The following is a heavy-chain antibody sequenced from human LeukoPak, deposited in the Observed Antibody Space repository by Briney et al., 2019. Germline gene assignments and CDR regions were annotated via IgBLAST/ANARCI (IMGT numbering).Heavy chain of an antibody. CDR2: IKEDGSRK. D-gene: IGHD2-2*01. CDR1: GFTFSRFW. J-gene: IGHJ4*02. CDR3: ARVGDDCSSTSCYRAPIDY. V-gene: IGHV3-7*03. Sequence: GGSLRLSCAASGFTFSRFWMIWVRQAPGKGLEWVANIKEDGSRKNYVDSVKGRFTISRDNAKNSLYLQMNSLRAEDTAVYYCARVGDDCSSTSCYRAPIDYWGQGTLVTVSS.